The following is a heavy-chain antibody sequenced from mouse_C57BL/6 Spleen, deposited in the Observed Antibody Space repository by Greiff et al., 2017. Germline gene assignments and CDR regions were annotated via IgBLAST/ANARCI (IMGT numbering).Heavy chain of an antibody. D-gene: IGHD3-3*01. J-gene: IGHJ1*03. V-gene: IGHV1-82*01. Sequence: QVQLQQSGPELVKPGASVKISCKASGYAFSSSWMNWVKQRPGKGLEWIGRIYPGDGDTNYNGKFKGKATLTADKSSSTAYMQLSSLTSEDSAVYFCAKGDFLYFDVWGTGTTVTVSS. CDR2: IYPGDGDT. CDR3: AKGDFLYFDV. CDR1: GYAFSSSW.